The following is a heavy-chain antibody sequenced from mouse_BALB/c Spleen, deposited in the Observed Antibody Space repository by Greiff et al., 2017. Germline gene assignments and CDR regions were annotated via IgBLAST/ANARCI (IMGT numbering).Heavy chain of an antibody. J-gene: IGHJ3*01. Sequence: VQLKESGPELVKPGASVKLSCTASGYSFTGYYMNWVQQSTGKSLEWFGNIDHYYGGTNYNQKFKGKATLTVDKSYNTDYMQLKSLTSEDSAVYYCARESYCGSRDWLDYWGQGTLVTVSA. CDR1: GYSFTGYY. V-gene: IGHV1-42*01. CDR2: IDHYYGGT. CDR3: ARESYCGSRDWLDY. D-gene: IGHD1-1*01.